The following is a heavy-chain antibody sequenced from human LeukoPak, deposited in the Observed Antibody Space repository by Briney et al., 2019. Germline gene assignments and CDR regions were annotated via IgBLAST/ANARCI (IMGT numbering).Heavy chain of an antibody. D-gene: IGHD3-22*01. Sequence: SVKVACKASGGTFSSYAISWVRQAPGQGLEWMGRIIPILGIANYAQKFQGRVTITADKSTSTAYMELSSLRSEDTAVYYCARQSNPYYYDSSGYTTDYWGQGTLVTVSS. V-gene: IGHV1-69*04. CDR2: IIPILGIA. J-gene: IGHJ4*02. CDR3: ARQSNPYYYDSSGYTTDY. CDR1: GGTFSSYA.